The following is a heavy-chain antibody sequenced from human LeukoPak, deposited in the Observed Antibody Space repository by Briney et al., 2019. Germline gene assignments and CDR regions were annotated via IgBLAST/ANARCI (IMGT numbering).Heavy chain of an antibody. V-gene: IGHV4-59*08. D-gene: IGHD6-13*01. J-gene: IGHJ4*02. CDR2: IYYSGST. CDR3: ARHSGYSSSWPYFDY. Sequence: SETLSLTCTVSGGSISSYYWSWIRQPPGKGLEWIGYIYYSGSTNYNPSLKSRVTISVDTSKNQFSLKLSSVTAADTAVYYCARHSGYSSSWPYFDYWAREPWSPSPQ. CDR1: GGSISSYY.